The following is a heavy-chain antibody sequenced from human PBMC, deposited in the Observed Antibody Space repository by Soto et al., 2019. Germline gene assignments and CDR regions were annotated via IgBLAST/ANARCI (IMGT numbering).Heavy chain of an antibody. CDR2: IFSTGST. CDR3: ARAEGSGWYLAMYYYGMDV. D-gene: IGHD6-19*01. Sequence: SETLSLTCTVSGGSVNNPIYEWTWIRQPPGKGLEFIGFIFSTGSTNYNPSLKSRVTISVDTSKNQFSLKLSSVTAADTAVYYCARAEGSGWYLAMYYYGMDVWGQGTTVTSP. CDR1: GGSVNNPIYE. V-gene: IGHV4-61*01. J-gene: IGHJ6*02.